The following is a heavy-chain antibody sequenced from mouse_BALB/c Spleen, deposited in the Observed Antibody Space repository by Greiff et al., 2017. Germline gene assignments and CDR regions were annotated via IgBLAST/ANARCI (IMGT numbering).Heavy chain of an antibody. CDR3: ARSMITTAWFAY. CDR1: GFAFSSYD. J-gene: IGHJ3*01. Sequence: DVHLVESGGGLVKPGGSLKLSCAASGFAFSSYDMSWVRQTPEKRLEWVAYISSGGGSTYYPDTVKGRFTISRDNAKNTLYLQMSSLKSEDTAMYYCARSMITTAWFAYWGQGTLVTVSA. V-gene: IGHV5-12-1*01. D-gene: IGHD2-4*01. CDR2: ISSGGGST.